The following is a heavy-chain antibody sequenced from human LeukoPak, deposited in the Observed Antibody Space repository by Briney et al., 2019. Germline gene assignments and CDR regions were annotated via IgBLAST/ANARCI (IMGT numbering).Heavy chain of an antibody. Sequence: SETLSLTCTVSGDSISRGSYYWSWIRQPAGKGLEWIGYIYYSGSTNYKPSLKSRVTISVDTSKNQFSLKLSSVTAADTAVYYCARGGYYGSGNDFRFDPWGQGTLVTVSS. CDR1: GDSISRGSYY. D-gene: IGHD3-10*01. V-gene: IGHV4-61*10. J-gene: IGHJ5*02. CDR3: ARGGYYGSGNDFRFDP. CDR2: IYYSGST.